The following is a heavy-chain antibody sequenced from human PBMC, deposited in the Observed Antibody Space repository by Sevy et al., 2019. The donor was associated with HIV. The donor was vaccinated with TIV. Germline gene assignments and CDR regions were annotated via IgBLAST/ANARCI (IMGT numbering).Heavy chain of an antibody. J-gene: IGHJ4*02. CDR1: GFSFSSYA. CDR3: AKGGFTMVRGVFDY. Sequence: ESLKISCAASGFSFSSYAMSWVRQTPGKGLEWVSAISGSGGSTYYADSVKGRFTISRDNSKNTLYLQMNSLRAEDTAVYYCAKGGFTMVRGVFDYWGQGTLVTVSS. CDR2: ISGSGGST. D-gene: IGHD3-10*01. V-gene: IGHV3-23*01.